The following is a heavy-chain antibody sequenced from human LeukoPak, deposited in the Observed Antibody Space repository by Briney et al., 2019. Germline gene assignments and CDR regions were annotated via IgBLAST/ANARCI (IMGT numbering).Heavy chain of an antibody. CDR3: AHKGRGSGSFTM. Sequence: SGPTLVNPTQTLTLPLTFSGFALSTTGVAVGWIRQPPGKALEWLAVHYSNKEKSYSPSLKSRLTVTKGSSKNEVLLIMTNVDPVDTATYFCAHKGRGSGSFTMWVQGTLVSVCS. CDR1: GFALSTTGVA. CDR2: HYSNKEK. J-gene: IGHJ4*02. D-gene: IGHD3-10*01. V-gene: IGHV2-5*01.